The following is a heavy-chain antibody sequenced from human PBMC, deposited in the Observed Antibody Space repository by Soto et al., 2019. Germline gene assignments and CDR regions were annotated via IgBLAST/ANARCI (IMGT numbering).Heavy chain of an antibody. CDR3: ARVYSGSYSDY. Sequence: QVQLQESGPGLVKPSGTLSLTCAVSGGSITSNNWWSWVRQPPGKGLGWIGEIFHSGSTYYNPSLKARVTISVDKSKNPFSLKLSSVTAADTAVYYCARVYSGSYSDYWGQGTLVTVSS. CDR1: GGSITSNNW. D-gene: IGHD1-26*01. CDR2: IFHSGST. V-gene: IGHV4-4*02. J-gene: IGHJ4*02.